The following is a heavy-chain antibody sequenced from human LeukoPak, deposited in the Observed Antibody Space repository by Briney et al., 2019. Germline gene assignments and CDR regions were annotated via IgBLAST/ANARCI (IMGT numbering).Heavy chain of an antibody. CDR3: ARDRDQDWFDP. Sequence: SETLSLTCTVSGGSISTITYYWGWIRQPPGKGLEWVGHMYYRGNTFYNPSLKSRVTISVDTSKNQFSLKLRSVTAADTAVYYCARDRDQDWFDPWGQGTLVTVSS. V-gene: IGHV4-39*07. CDR2: MYYRGNT. J-gene: IGHJ5*02. CDR1: GGSISTITYY. D-gene: IGHD3-10*01.